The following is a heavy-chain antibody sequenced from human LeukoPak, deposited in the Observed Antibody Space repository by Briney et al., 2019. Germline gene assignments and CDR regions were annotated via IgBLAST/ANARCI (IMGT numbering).Heavy chain of an antibody. Sequence: TGGSLRLSCAASGFTFSSYAKSWVRQAPGKGLEWVSAISGSGGSTYYADSVKGRFTISRDNSKNTLYLQMNSLRAEDTAVYYCAKDRGYSYGYAPFDYWGQGTLVTVSS. V-gene: IGHV3-23*01. J-gene: IGHJ4*02. D-gene: IGHD5-18*01. CDR1: GFTFSSYA. CDR3: AKDRGYSYGYAPFDY. CDR2: ISGSGGST.